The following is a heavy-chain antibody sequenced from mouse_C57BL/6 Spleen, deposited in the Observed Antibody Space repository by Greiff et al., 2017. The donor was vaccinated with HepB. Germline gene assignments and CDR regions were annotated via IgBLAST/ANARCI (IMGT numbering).Heavy chain of an antibody. J-gene: IGHJ4*01. Sequence: EVKLMESGGGLVKPGGSLKLSCAASGFTFSSYAMSWVRQTPEKRLEWVATISDGGSYTYYPDNVKGRFTISRDNAKNNLYLQMSHLKSEDTAMYYCARATVVAPRAMDYWGQGTSVTVSS. V-gene: IGHV5-4*03. CDR3: ARATVVAPRAMDY. CDR2: ISDGGSYT. D-gene: IGHD1-1*01. CDR1: GFTFSSYA.